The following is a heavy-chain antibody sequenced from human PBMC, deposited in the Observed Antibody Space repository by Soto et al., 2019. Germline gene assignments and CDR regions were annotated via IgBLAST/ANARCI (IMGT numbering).Heavy chain of an antibody. CDR1: GFTFSSYS. CDR2: ISSSSSTI. D-gene: IGHD2-15*01. J-gene: IGHJ4*02. V-gene: IGHV3-48*01. CDR3: ARDHSYVYCSDGSCSFDY. Sequence: PGGSLRLSCAASGFTFSSYSMNWVRQAPGKGLEWVSYISSSSSTIYYADSVKGRFTISRDNAKNSLYLQMNSLRAEDTAVYYCARDHSYVYCSDGSCSFDYWGQGTLVTVSS.